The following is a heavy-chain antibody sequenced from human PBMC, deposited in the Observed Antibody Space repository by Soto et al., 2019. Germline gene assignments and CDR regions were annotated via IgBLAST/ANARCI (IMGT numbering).Heavy chain of an antibody. CDR3: ARDRLTVDAREAFDI. D-gene: IGHD7-27*01. Sequence: EAQLVDSGGGLVQPGGSLRLSCVASGFSFSSYSMSWVRQAPGKGLEWISYIDHSRSIIYYADSVEGRFVISRDNAKSSLYLQLNSLRDDDTARYYCARDRLTVDAREAFDIWGRGTMVTVSS. CDR2: IDHSRSII. J-gene: IGHJ3*02. CDR1: GFSFSSYS. V-gene: IGHV3-48*02.